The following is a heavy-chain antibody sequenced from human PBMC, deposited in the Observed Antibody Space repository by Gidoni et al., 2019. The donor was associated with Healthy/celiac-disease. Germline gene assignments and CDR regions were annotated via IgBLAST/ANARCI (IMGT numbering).Heavy chain of an antibody. J-gene: IGHJ6*02. Sequence: QVQLVESGGGVVQPGRSLRLSCAASGLTFSSYGMHWVRQAQGKGLEWVAVIWYDGSNKYYAESVKGRFTISRDNSKNTLYLQMNSLRAEDTAVYYCARGGEGGYYYYGMDVWGQGTTVTVSS. V-gene: IGHV3-33*01. CDR2: IWYDGSNK. D-gene: IGHD3-16*01. CDR3: ARGGEGGYYYYGMDV. CDR1: GLTFSSYG.